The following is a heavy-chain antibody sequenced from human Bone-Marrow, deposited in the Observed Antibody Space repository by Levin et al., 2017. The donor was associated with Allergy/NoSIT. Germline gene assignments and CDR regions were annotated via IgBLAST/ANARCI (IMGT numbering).Heavy chain of an antibody. CDR1: GGSISIGGYD. J-gene: IGHJ3*02. Sequence: LRLSCTVSGGSISIGGYDWTWIRQHPGKGLEWIGYINYSGTTFHNPSFKSRVIISEDTSKNQFSLKLSSVTAADTAVYYCARESLADAFDIWGQGTLVTVSS. CDR2: INYSGTT. CDR3: ARESLADAFDI. V-gene: IGHV4-31*03.